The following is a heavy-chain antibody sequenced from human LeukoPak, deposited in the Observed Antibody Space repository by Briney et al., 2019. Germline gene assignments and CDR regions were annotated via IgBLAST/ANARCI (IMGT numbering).Heavy chain of an antibody. V-gene: IGHV4-59*08. CDR2: IYYSGST. CDR3: ASNYYGSGSLDY. Sequence: PETLSLTCTVSGGSISSYYWSWIRQPPGKGLEWIGYIYYSGSTNYNSSLKSRVTISVDTSKNQFSLKVSSVTAADTAVYYCASNYYGSGSLDYWGQENLVTVFS. J-gene: IGHJ4*02. D-gene: IGHD3-10*01. CDR1: GGSISSYY.